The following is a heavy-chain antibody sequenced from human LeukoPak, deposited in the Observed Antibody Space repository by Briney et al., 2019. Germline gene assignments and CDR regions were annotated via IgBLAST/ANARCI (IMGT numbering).Heavy chain of an antibody. V-gene: IGHV1-69*05. D-gene: IGHD2-8*01. CDR1: GGTFSSYA. Sequence: SVKVSCKASGGTFSSYAISWVRQAPGQGLEWMEGIIPIFGTANYAQKFQGRVTITTDESTSTAYMELSSLRSEDTAVYYCARATCTNGVCYPSSYYYYYMDVWGKGTTVTVSS. CDR3: ARATCTNGVCYPSSYYYYYMDV. J-gene: IGHJ6*03. CDR2: IIPIFGTA.